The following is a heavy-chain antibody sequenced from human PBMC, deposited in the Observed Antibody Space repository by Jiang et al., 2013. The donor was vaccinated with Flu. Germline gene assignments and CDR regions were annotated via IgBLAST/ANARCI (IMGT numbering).Heavy chain of an antibody. D-gene: IGHD3-10*01. CDR2: ISGSGGST. CDR3: AKDKHDYYGSGSYYNSDY. J-gene: IGHJ4*02. Sequence: VQPGGSLRLSCAASGFTFSSYAMSWVRQAPGKGLEWVSAISGSGGSTYYADSVKGRFTISRDNSKNTLYLQMNSLRAEDTAVYYCAKDKHDYYGSGSYYNSDYWGQGTLVTVSS. CDR1: GFTFSSYA. V-gene: IGHV3-23*01.